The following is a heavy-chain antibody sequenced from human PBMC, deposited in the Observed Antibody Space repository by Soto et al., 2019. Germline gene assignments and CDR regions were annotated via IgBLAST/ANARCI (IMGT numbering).Heavy chain of an antibody. J-gene: IGHJ4*02. CDR1: GFTLSGVD. CDR3: AKGGWYTSSSRSDC. CDR2: MSYDGRNQ. Sequence: QVQLVESGGGVVQPGTSLRHSCSASGFTLSGVDMHWVRQAPGKGLEWVAVMSYDGRNQYYADSVKGRFTVSRDSSKSTLDLQMNSLRTEDAAVYYCAKGGWYTSSSRSDCWGQGTLVTVSS. V-gene: IGHV3-30*18. D-gene: IGHD6-6*01.